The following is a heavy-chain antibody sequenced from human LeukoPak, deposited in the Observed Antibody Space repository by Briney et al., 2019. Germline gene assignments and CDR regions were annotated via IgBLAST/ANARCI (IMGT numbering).Heavy chain of an antibody. Sequence: GESLKISCKGFGYSFTSYWIAWVRQMPGKGLEWMGLIYPSNSDTKYSPSFQGQVTISADKSISTAYLQWSNLKALDTAMYYCARRYTIFGVITIDYWGQGTLVTVSS. CDR1: GYSFTSYW. V-gene: IGHV5-51*01. CDR3: ARRYTIFGVITIDY. D-gene: IGHD3-3*01. J-gene: IGHJ4*02. CDR2: IYPSNSDT.